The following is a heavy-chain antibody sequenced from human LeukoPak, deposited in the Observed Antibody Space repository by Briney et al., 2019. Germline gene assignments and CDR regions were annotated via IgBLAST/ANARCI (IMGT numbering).Heavy chain of an antibody. V-gene: IGHV4-4*07. CDR1: GGSISNYY. CDR2: IYSSGST. D-gene: IGHD3-22*01. CDR3: ARETNYYDSSGIYY. J-gene: IGHJ4*02. Sequence: SETLSLTCTVSGGSISNYYWSWIRQSVGKGLEWTGRIYSSGSTNHNPSLKSRVTMSVDTSTNQLSLKLTSVTAADTAVYYCARETNYYDSSGIYYWGQGTLVTVSS.